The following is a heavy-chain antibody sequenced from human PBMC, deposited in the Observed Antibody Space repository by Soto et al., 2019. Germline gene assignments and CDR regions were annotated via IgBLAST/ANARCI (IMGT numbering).Heavy chain of an antibody. V-gene: IGHV4-39*07. CDR1: GGSVSNSNYY. CDR2: VYYRGRS. Sequence: PSETLSLTCTVSGGSVSNSNYYWGWIRQSPGKGLEWIGSVYYRGRSYSKSSVKSRVTISVDTSKNQFSLKLSSVTAADTAVYYCARVGDGFNDNWFDPWGQGTLVTVSS. J-gene: IGHJ5*02. CDR3: ARVGDGFNDNWFDP. D-gene: IGHD2-21*01.